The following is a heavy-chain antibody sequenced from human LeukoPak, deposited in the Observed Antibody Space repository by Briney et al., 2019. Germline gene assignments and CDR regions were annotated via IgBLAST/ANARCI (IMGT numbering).Heavy chain of an antibody. J-gene: IGHJ2*01. Sequence: SETLSLTCAVSGYSISSGYYWGWIRQPPGKGLEWIGSIYHSGNTYYNPSLKSRVTISVDTSKNQFFLKVTSVTAADAAVYYCARPKYGDAAYFALWGRGALVTVSS. V-gene: IGHV4-38-2*01. CDR2: IYHSGNT. CDR1: GYSISSGYY. CDR3: ARPKYGDAAYFAL. D-gene: IGHD4-17*01.